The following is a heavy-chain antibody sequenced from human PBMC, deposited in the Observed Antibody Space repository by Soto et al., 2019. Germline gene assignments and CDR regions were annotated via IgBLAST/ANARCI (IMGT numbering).Heavy chain of an antibody. V-gene: IGHV3-23*01. CDR3: AKVLGFTYYGSGSPGHYFDY. Sequence: GGSLRLSCAASGFTFSSYAMSWVRQAPGKGLEWVSSISGSGGSTYYADSVKGRFTISRDISKNTLYLQMNSLRAEDTAVYYCAKVLGFTYYGSGSPGHYFDYWGQGTLVTVSS. CDR2: ISGSGGST. CDR1: GFTFSSYA. J-gene: IGHJ4*02. D-gene: IGHD3-10*01.